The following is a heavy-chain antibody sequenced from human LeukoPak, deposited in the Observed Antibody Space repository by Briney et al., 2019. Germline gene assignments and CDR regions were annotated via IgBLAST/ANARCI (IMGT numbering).Heavy chain of an antibody. Sequence: GASVKVSCKASGYTLSAYYMHWVRQAPGQGLEWMGWINANNGDTVYAQKFQGRVTMTRDTSISTAYMELSRLRSDDTAVYYCARSHSAYSYDYWGQGTLVIVPS. CDR3: ARSHSAYSYDY. CDR2: INANNGDT. V-gene: IGHV1-2*02. CDR1: GYTLSAYY. D-gene: IGHD3-22*01. J-gene: IGHJ4*02.